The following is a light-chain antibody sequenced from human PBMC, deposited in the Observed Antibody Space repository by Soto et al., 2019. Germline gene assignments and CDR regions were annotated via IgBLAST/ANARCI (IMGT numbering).Light chain of an antibody. CDR1: QSVSSSY. CDR3: QQYGSSPPWT. V-gene: IGKV3-20*01. CDR2: GSS. J-gene: IGKJ1*01. Sequence: EIVLTQSPGTLSLSPGERATLSCRASQSVSSSYLAWYQQKPGQAPRLLIYGSSSRATGIPDRFSVSGSGTDCSLTISRREPEDFAVYYCQQYGSSPPWTFGQGTKVEIK.